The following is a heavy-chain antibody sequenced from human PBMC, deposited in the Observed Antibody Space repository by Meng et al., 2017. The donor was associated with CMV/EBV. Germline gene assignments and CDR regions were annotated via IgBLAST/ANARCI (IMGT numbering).Heavy chain of an antibody. J-gene: IGHJ6*02. CDR3: ARDWVEQLVAGFGGGFFYAPRDYGMDV. D-gene: IGHD6-6*01. V-gene: IGHV3-48*04. CDR1: GFTFSSYS. Sequence: GGSLRLSCAASGFTFSSYSMNWVRQAPGKGLEWVSYISSSSSTIYYADSVKGRFTISRDNAKNSLYLQMNSLRAEDTAVYYCARDWVEQLVAGFGGGFFYAPRDYGMDVWVQGTTVTVSS. CDR2: ISSSSSTI.